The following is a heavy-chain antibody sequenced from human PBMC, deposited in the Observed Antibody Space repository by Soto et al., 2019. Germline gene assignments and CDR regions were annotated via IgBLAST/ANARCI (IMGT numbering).Heavy chain of an antibody. V-gene: IGHV5-10-1*01. CDR1: GYSFTSYW. CDR2: IDPSDSYT. Sequence: RGESLKISCKGSGYSFTSYWISWVRQMPGKGLEWMGRIDPSDSYTNYSPSFQGHVTISADKSISTAYLQWSSLKASDTAMYYCARRGARGYSSSYYYYGMDVWGQGTTVTVSS. CDR3: ARRGARGYSSSYYYYGMDV. D-gene: IGHD6-13*01. J-gene: IGHJ6*02.